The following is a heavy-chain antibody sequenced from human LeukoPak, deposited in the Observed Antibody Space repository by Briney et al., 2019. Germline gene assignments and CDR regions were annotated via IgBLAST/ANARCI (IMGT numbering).Heavy chain of an antibody. D-gene: IGHD3-10*01. CDR3: ARRQRSTMVRGVISNWFDP. CDR2: MNPDSGNT. CDR1: GYTFTSCG. J-gene: IGHJ5*02. Sequence: ASVKVYCKASGYTFTSCGISWVRPAPGQGLEWMGWMNPDSGNTGYAQKFQGRVTMTRNTSISTAYMELSSLRSEDTAVYYCARRQRSTMVRGVISNWFDPWGQGTLVTVSS. V-gene: IGHV1-8*02.